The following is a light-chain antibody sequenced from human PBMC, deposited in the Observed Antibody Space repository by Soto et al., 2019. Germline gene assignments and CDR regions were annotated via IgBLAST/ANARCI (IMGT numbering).Light chain of an antibody. CDR2: DVS. V-gene: IGLV2-11*01. J-gene: IGLJ2*01. CDR3: CSYAGSYTYVV. Sequence: QSALTQPRSVSGSPGQSVTISCTGTSSDVGGYNYVSWYQQHPGKAPKLMIYDVSKRPSGVPDRFSGSKSGNTASLTISGLQAEDEADYYCCSYAGSYTYVVFGGGTQVPVL. CDR1: SSDVGGYNY.